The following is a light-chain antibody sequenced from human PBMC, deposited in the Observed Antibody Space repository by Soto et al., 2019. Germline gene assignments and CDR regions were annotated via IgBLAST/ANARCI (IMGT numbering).Light chain of an antibody. CDR3: QQANSCPIT. V-gene: IGKV1-5*01. Sequence: DIQMTQSPSTLSASVGDRVTITCRASQSISSWLAWYQQKPGKAPKLLIYDASSLESGVPSRFSGSGSGTDFTLTISSLQPEDFATYYCQQANSCPITFGQGTRLEIK. CDR2: DAS. CDR1: QSISSW. J-gene: IGKJ5*01.